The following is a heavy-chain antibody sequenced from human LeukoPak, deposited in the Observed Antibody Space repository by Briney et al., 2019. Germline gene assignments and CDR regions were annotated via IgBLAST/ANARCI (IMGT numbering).Heavy chain of an antibody. CDR2: ISGSGGST. CDR3: TKDSPSVTHFDV. V-gene: IGHV3-23*01. J-gene: IGHJ4*02. CDR1: GFTFSSYA. D-gene: IGHD4-17*01. Sequence: HGGSLRLSCAASGFTFSSYALSWVRQAPGKGLEWVSAISGSGGSTYYADSVKGRFTISRDNSKNTLYLQMNSLRAENTAVYYCTKDSPSVTHFDVWGQGTLVTVSS.